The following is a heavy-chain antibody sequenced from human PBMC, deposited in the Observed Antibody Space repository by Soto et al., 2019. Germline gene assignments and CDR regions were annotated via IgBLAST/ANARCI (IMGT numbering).Heavy chain of an antibody. CDR3: ARGEDYGDYVSYFGY. Sequence: QVQLVQSGAEVKKPGSSVKVSCKASGGTFSSYTISWVRQAPGQGLEWMGSIIPNLGIANYAQKFQGRVTITADKSTSTAYMERSSLCSEETAVYYCARGEDYGDYVSYFGYWCQRTLVTVSS. J-gene: IGHJ4*02. V-gene: IGHV1-69*02. D-gene: IGHD4-17*01. CDR1: GGTFSSYT. CDR2: IIPNLGIA.